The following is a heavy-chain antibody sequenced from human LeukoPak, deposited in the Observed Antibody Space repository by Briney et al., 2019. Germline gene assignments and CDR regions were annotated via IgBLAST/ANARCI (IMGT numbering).Heavy chain of an antibody. CDR3: ARIGYCSGGSCYPLDY. CDR2: ISSDGSST. Sequence: PGGSLRLSCAASGFTFSSYWMHWVRQAPGKGLVWVSRISSDGSSTSYADSVKDRFTISRDNAKNTLYLQMNSLRAEDTAVYYCARIGYCSGGSCYPLDYWGQGTLVTVSS. D-gene: IGHD2-15*01. V-gene: IGHV3-74*01. CDR1: GFTFSSYW. J-gene: IGHJ4*02.